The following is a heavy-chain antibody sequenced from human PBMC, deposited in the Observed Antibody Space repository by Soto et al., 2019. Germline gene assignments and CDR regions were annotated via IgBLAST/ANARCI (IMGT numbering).Heavy chain of an antibody. D-gene: IGHD6-6*01. J-gene: IGHJ6*02. V-gene: IGHV3-23*01. CDR2: ISGSGGSP. Sequence: GGSLRLSCAASGFMFSSYAMSWVRQAPGKGLAWVSSISGSGGSPYHADSVKGRFTISRDNSKNTLYLQMNSLRAEDTAVYYCAKYSDSSGDYYSGMDVWGQGTTVTVSS. CDR1: GFMFSSYA. CDR3: AKYSDSSGDYYSGMDV.